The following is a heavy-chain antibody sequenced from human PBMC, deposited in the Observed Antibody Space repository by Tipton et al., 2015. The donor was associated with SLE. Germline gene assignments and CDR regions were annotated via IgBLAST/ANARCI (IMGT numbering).Heavy chain of an antibody. V-gene: IGHV5-51*03. Sequence: QLVQSGAEVKKPGESLKISCKGPGYSFTSYWIGWVRQMPGKGLEWMGIIYPGDSDTRYSPSFQGQVTISADKSISTAYLQWSSLKASDTAMYYCARLPDSSGWYGGSYFQHWGQGTLVTVSS. CDR2: IYPGDSDT. J-gene: IGHJ1*01. CDR3: ARLPDSSGWYGGSYFQH. D-gene: IGHD6-19*01. CDR1: GYSFTSYW.